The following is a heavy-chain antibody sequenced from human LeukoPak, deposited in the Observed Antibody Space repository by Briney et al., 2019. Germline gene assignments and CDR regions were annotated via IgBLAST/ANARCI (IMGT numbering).Heavy chain of an antibody. CDR3: ARDGIVGATTTPFDY. Sequence: GGSLRLSCAASGFTFSSYSMNWVRQAPGKGLEWVSSISSSSSYIYYADSVEGRFTISRDNAKNSLYLQMNSLRAEDTAVYYCARDGIVGATTTPFDYWGQGTLVTVSS. CDR2: ISSSSSYI. D-gene: IGHD1-26*01. J-gene: IGHJ4*02. V-gene: IGHV3-21*01. CDR1: GFTFSSYS.